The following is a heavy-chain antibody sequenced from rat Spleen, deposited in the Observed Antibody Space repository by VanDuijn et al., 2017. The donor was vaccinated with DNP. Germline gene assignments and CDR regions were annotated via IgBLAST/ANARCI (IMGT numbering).Heavy chain of an antibody. V-gene: IGHV5-17*01. D-gene: IGHD1-11*01. CDR3: AKDGNYGFVMDA. J-gene: IGHJ1*01. CDR1: GFTFSDYA. CDR2: IIYDGSNT. Sequence: EVQLVESGGGLVQPGNSLKLSCAASGFTFSDYAMAWVRQSPKKGLEWVATIIYDGSNTYYRDSVKGRFTVSRNNAENTVYLQMNSLRSEDTATYYCAKDGNYGFVMDAWGPGTMVTVSS.